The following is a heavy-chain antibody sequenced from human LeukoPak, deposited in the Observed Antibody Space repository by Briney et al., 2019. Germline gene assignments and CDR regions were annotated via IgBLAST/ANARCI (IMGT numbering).Heavy chain of an antibody. CDR2: IRYDGSNK. Sequence: GSLRLSCAASGFTFSSYGMHWVRQAPGKGLEWVAFIRYDGSNKYYADSVKGRFTISRDNSKNTLYLQMNSLRAEDTAVYYCAKSSTTYCSSTSCYNDAFDIWGQGAMVTVSS. D-gene: IGHD2-2*01. V-gene: IGHV3-30*02. J-gene: IGHJ3*02. CDR3: AKSSTTYCSSTSCYNDAFDI. CDR1: GFTFSSYG.